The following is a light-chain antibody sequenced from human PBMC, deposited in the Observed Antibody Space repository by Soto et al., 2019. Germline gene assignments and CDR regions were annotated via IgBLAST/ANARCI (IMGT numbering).Light chain of an antibody. V-gene: IGKV3D-20*02. Sequence: EIVLTQSPGTLSLSPGERATLSCRASQSVSSSYLAWYQQKPGQPPRLLISGSSIRATGIPKRFSGSASGTDFTLTISSLEPEDFAVYYCQQRSNWTFGQGTKVDI. CDR2: GSS. J-gene: IGKJ1*01. CDR1: QSVSSSY. CDR3: QQRSNWT.